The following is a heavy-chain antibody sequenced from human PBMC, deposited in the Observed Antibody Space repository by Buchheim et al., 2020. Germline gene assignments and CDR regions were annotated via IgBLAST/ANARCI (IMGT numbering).Heavy chain of an antibody. D-gene: IGHD2-2*01. CDR1: GFTFSSYA. CDR3: AKEGCSTTRCYPFDS. J-gene: IGHJ4*02. CDR2: INDSGGTT. V-gene: IGHV3-23*01. Sequence: EVQLLESGGDLVQRGGSLRLSCAVSGFTFSSYAMSWVRQAPGKGLEWVSIINDSGGTTYYADSVKGRFTISRDNSKNMLYLQMKSLRAEDTALYYCAKEGCSTTRCYPFDSWGQGTL.